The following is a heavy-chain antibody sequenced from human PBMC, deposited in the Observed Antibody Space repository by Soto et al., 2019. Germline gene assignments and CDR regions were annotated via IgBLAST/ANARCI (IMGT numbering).Heavy chain of an antibody. J-gene: IGHJ4*02. Sequence: SVKVSCKASGGTFSSYAISWVRQAPGQGLEWMGVIIPIFGTANYAQKFQGRVTITADKSTSTAYMELSSLRSEDTAVYYCARDLYYYDSSGYAPRYFDYWGQGTLVTVSS. CDR1: GGTFSSYA. CDR2: IIPIFGTA. V-gene: IGHV1-69*06. CDR3: ARDLYYYDSSGYAPRYFDY. D-gene: IGHD3-22*01.